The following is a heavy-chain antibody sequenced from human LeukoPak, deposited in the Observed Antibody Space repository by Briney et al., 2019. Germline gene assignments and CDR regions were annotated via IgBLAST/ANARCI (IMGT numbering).Heavy chain of an antibody. Sequence: HSGGSLRLSCAASGFTFSRDGMTWVRQAPGKGLEWVSAISGSGGNTYYADSVKGRFTISRDNSKNTLYLQMNSLRAEDTAVYYCAKDWSGYESPTSGVATIYYWGQGTLVTVSS. CDR3: AKDWSGYESPTSGVATIYY. CDR1: GFTFSRDG. V-gene: IGHV3-23*01. D-gene: IGHD5-12*01. J-gene: IGHJ4*02. CDR2: ISGSGGNT.